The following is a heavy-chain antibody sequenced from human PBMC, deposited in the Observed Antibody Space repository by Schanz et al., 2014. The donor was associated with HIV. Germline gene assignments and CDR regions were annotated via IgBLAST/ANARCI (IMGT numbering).Heavy chain of an antibody. Sequence: QVQLVESGGGVVQPGRSLRLSCAASGFTFSTCGMHWVRQAPGKGLEGVAFLWYDGSNKDYADSVKGRFTISRDNSKNTLYLQMNSLRGEDTAVYYCATAAVTDYSDNWGQGTLVTVSS. CDR3: ATAAVTDYSDN. D-gene: IGHD4-17*01. CDR1: GFTFSTCG. V-gene: IGHV3-33*08. CDR2: LWYDGSNK. J-gene: IGHJ4*02.